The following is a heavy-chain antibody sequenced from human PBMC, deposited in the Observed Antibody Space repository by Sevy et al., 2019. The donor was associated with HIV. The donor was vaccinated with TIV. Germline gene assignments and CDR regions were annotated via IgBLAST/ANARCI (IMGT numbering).Heavy chain of an antibody. Sequence: GGSLRLSCAASEFTFSDYAMHWVRQVPGKGLEWVSGISWNSGAIGYADSVQGRFTISRDNAKSSLYLQMNSLRVEDXXXXXXXXXXXXXXXXXXXXXXXNAFDVWGPRDNGHRL. J-gene: IGHJ3*01. CDR2: ISWNSGAI. V-gene: IGHV3-9*01. CDR3: XXXXXXXXXXXXXXXXXNAFDV. CDR1: EFTFSDYA.